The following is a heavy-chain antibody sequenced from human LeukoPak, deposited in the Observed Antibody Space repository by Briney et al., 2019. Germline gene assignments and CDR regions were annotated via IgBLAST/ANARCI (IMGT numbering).Heavy chain of an antibody. D-gene: IGHD2-21*02. CDR3: ARRAVCGGDCYSRWFDP. CDR2: IIPIFGTA. CDR1: GGTFSSYA. Sequence: SVTVSCKASGGTFSSYAISWVRQAPGQGLEWMGGIIPIFGTANYAQKFQGRVTITADESTSTAYMELSSLRSEDTAVYYCARRAVCGGDCYSRWFDPWGQGTLVTVSS. J-gene: IGHJ5*02. V-gene: IGHV1-69*13.